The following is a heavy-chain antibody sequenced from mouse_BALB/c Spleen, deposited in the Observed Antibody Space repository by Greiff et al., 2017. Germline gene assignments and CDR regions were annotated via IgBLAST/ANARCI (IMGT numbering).Heavy chain of an antibody. D-gene: IGHD1-1*01. V-gene: IGHV1-7*01. Sequence: QVQLQQPGAELVKPGASVKLSCKASGYTFTSYWMHWVKQRPGQGLEWIGYINPSTGYTEYNQKFKDKATLTADKSSSTAYMQLSSLTSEDSAVYYCARSASYGSTFYAMDYWGQGTSVTVSS. CDR1: GYTFTSYW. CDR3: ARSASYGSTFYAMDY. CDR2: INPSTGYT. J-gene: IGHJ4*01.